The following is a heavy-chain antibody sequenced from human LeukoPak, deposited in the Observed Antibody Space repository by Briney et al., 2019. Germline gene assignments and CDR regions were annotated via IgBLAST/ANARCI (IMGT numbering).Heavy chain of an antibody. Sequence: PGGSLRLSCAASGFTFSSYAMSWVRQAPGKGLEWVSAISGSGGSPYYADSVKGRFTISRDNSKNTLYLQMNSLRAEDTAVYYCAKDLGYSSSWSYYYYGMDVWGQGTTVTVSS. V-gene: IGHV3-23*01. CDR2: ISGSGGSP. CDR3: AKDLGYSSSWSYYYYGMDV. CDR1: GFTFSSYA. J-gene: IGHJ6*02. D-gene: IGHD6-13*01.